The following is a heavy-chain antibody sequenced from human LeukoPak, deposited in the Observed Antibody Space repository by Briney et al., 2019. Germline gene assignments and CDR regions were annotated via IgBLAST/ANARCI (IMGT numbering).Heavy chain of an antibody. V-gene: IGHV1-69*04. CDR1: GGTFSSYA. Sequence: GASVKVSCKASGGTFSSYAISWVRQAPGQGLEWMGRIIPILGIANYAQKFQGRVTITADKSTSTAYMELSSLRSEGTAVYYCARDIDSPSIHYFDYWGQGTLVTVSS. J-gene: IGHJ4*02. CDR2: IIPILGIA. CDR3: ARDIDSPSIHYFDY. D-gene: IGHD3-9*01.